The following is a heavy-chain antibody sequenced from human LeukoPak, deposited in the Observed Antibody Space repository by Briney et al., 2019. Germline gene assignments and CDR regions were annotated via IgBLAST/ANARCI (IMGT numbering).Heavy chain of an antibody. CDR3: AKSYYGSGSYSRPDALDI. CDR2: ISGSGGST. CDR1: GFTFSNYA. V-gene: IGHV3-23*01. J-gene: IGHJ3*02. D-gene: IGHD3-10*01. Sequence: GGSLRLSCAASGFTFSNYAMSWVRQAPGKGLEWVSAISGSGGSTYYADSVKGRFTISRDNSKNTLYLQMNSLRAEDTAVYFCAKSYYGSGSYSRPDALDIWGQGTMVTVSS.